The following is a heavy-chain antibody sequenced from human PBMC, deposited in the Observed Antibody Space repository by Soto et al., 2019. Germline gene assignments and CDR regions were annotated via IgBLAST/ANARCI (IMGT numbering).Heavy chain of an antibody. Sequence: GGSLRLSCAASGFTFSSYSMNWVRQAPGKGLEWVSYISSSSSTIYYADSVKGRFTISRDNSKNTLYLQMNSLRAEDTAVYYCAKEGGYSSSDFDYWGQGTLVTVSS. CDR3: AKEGGYSSSDFDY. J-gene: IGHJ4*02. V-gene: IGHV3-48*01. CDR2: ISSSSSTI. D-gene: IGHD6-6*01. CDR1: GFTFSSYS.